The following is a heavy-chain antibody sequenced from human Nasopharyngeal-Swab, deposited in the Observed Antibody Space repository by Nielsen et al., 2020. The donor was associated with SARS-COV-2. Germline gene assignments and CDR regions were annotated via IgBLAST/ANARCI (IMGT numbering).Heavy chain of an antibody. CDR2: IDPSDSYT. V-gene: IGHV5-10-1*01. D-gene: IGHD1-7*01. CDR1: GYSFTSYW. CDR3: AHQGVTGTTGGFDY. Sequence: KVSCKGSGYSFTSYWISWVRQMPGKGLEWMGRIDPSDSYTNYSPSFQGHVTISADKSISTAYLQWSSLKASETAMYYCAHQGVTGTTGGFDYWGQGTLVTVSS. J-gene: IGHJ4*02.